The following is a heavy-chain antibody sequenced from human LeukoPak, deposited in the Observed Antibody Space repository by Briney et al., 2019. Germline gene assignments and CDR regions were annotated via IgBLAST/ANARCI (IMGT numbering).Heavy chain of an antibody. J-gene: IGHJ6*03. D-gene: IGHD2-2*02. CDR1: GFTVSSNY. Sequence: GGSLRLSCAASGFTVSSNYMSWVRQAPGKGLEWVANIKQDGSEKYYVDSVKGRFTISRDNAKNSLYLQMNSLRAEDTAVYYCARDRGYCSSTSCYIYYYYMDVWGKGTTVTVSS. CDR2: IKQDGSEK. CDR3: ARDRGYCSSTSCYIYYYYMDV. V-gene: IGHV3-7*01.